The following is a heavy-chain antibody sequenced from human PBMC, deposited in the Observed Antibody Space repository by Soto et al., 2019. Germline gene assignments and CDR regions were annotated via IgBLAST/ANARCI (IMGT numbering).Heavy chain of an antibody. D-gene: IGHD6-13*01. CDR1: GACISNYY. CDR2: IYSSGST. J-gene: IGHJ5*01. V-gene: IGHV4-4*07. Sequence: SQTLSLTCTVAGACISNYYWTWIRQPAGKGLEWVGRIYSSGSTSYNPSLKSRLTMSVDTSKNQFSLKLTSVTAADTALYYCARQTTYSSNWFDFWGHGTLVTGSS. CDR3: ARQTTYSSNWFDF.